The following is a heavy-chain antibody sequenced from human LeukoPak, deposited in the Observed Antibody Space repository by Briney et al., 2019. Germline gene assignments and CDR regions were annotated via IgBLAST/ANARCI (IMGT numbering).Heavy chain of an antibody. CDR1: GFTFSSYW. CDR2: INTDGSST. J-gene: IGHJ4*02. D-gene: IGHD5-18*01. Sequence: GGSLRLSFAASGFTFSSYWMHWVRHAPGKGLVWVSRINTDGSSTSYADSVKGRFTISRDNAKNTLYLQMNSLRAEDTAVYYCAKDIWIQLTAYYFDYWGQGTLVTVSS. CDR3: AKDIWIQLTAYYFDY. V-gene: IGHV3-74*01.